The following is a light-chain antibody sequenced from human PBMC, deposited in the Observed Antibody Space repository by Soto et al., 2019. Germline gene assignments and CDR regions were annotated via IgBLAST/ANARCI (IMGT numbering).Light chain of an antibody. CDR2: DTS. CDR1: QSLGYY. CDR3: QQRRGWPLT. V-gene: IGKV3-11*01. J-gene: IGKJ4*01. Sequence: EIVLTQSPATLSLSPGERATLSCRASQSLGYYLAWFQQKHGQAPRLLIYDTSNRASGIPARFSGSGSGTDFTLTISSLDPEDFAVYYCQQRRGWPLTFGGGTKVEIK.